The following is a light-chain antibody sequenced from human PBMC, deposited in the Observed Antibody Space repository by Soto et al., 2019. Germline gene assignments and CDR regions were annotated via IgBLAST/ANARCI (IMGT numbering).Light chain of an antibody. CDR1: PGISSY. CDR2: AAS. V-gene: IGKV1-9*01. J-gene: IGKJ5*01. Sequence: IQLTQSPSSLSASVGDRVTITCRASPGISSYLAWYQQKPVKAPKLLIYAASTLQSGVPSRFSGSGSGTDFTLTISSLQPEDFATYYCEQLNSYPRITFGQGTGLESK. CDR3: EQLNSYPRIT.